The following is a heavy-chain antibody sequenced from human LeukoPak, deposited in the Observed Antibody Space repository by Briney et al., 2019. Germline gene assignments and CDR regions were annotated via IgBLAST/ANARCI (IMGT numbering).Heavy chain of an antibody. CDR1: GFTFSGSA. CDR2: IRSTANGYAT. D-gene: IGHD3-9*01. J-gene: IGHJ5*02. V-gene: IGHV3-73*01. Sequence: SGGSLRLSCAASGFTFSGSALHWVRQASGKGLEWVGRIRSTANGYATAYAASVKGRFTISRDDSKNTAYLQMNSLRAEDTAVYYCANVGLTGYYRWFDPWGQGTLVTVSS. CDR3: ANVGLTGYYRWFDP.